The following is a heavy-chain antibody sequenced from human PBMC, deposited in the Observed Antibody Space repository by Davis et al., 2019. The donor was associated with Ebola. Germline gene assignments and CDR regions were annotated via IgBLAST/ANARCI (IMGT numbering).Heavy chain of an antibody. Sequence: GSLRLSCAVYGGSFSGYYWSWIRQPPGKGLEWIGEINHSGSTNYNPSLKSRVTISVDTSKNQFSLKLNSVTAADTAVYYCARGRLLWFGELFPWGQGTLVTVSS. CDR3: ARGRLLWFGELFP. D-gene: IGHD3-10*01. J-gene: IGHJ5*02. CDR1: GGSFSGYY. CDR2: INHSGST. V-gene: IGHV4-34*01.